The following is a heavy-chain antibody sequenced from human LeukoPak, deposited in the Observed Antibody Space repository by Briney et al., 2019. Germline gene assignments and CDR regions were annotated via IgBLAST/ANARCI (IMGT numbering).Heavy chain of an antibody. CDR1: GFTFSSYA. J-gene: IGHJ4*02. CDR3: AKDLLVSNSGSYLAFDY. D-gene: IGHD1-26*01. V-gene: IGHV3-23*01. CDR2: ISGSGGST. Sequence: TGGSLRLSCAASGFTFSSYAMSWVRQAPGKGLEWVSAISGSGGSTYYADSVKGRFTISRDNSKNTLYLQMNSLRAEDTAVYYCAKDLLVSNSGSYLAFDYWGQGTLVTVSS.